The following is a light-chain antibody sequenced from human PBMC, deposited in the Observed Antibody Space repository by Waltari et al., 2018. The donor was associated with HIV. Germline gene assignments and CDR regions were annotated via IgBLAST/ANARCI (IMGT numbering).Light chain of an antibody. CDR2: QDT. Sequence: SYELTQPPSVSVSPGQTASITCSGDKLGDKYVSWYQQRPGQSPVLLIEQDTKRPSGIPERFSGSNSGNTATLTISGAQAMDESDYYCQASDTWTVFGGGTKLTVL. J-gene: IGLJ2*01. V-gene: IGLV3-1*01. CDR1: KLGDKY. CDR3: QASDTWTV.